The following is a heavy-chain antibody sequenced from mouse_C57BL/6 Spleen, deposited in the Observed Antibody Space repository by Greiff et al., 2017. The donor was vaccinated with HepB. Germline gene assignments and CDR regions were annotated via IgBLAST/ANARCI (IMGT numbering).Heavy chain of an antibody. Sequence: QVQLQQPGAELVKPGASVKLSCKASGYTFTSYWMHWVKQRPGQGLEWIGMIHPNSGSTNYNEKFKSKATLTVDKSSSTAYMQLSSLTSEDSAVDYCARSGSFYAMDYWGQGTSVTVSS. CDR1: GYTFTSYW. CDR2: IHPNSGST. V-gene: IGHV1-64*01. CDR3: ARSGSFYAMDY. D-gene: IGHD6-1*01. J-gene: IGHJ4*01.